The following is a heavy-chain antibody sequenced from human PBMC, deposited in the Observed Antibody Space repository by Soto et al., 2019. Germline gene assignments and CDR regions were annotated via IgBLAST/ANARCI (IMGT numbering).Heavy chain of an antibody. D-gene: IGHD2-15*01. V-gene: IGHV4-39*02. J-gene: IGHJ4*02. Sequence: SETLSLTCTVSGGSISSSSYYWGWIRQPPGKGLEWIGSIYYSGNTYYTKSLKSRVNISVDTSKNQFSLKLSSMTAADTAVYYCAREGGRYCTGGSCQVDYWGQGTLVTVS. CDR1: GGSISSSSYY. CDR2: IYYSGNT. CDR3: AREGGRYCTGGSCQVDY.